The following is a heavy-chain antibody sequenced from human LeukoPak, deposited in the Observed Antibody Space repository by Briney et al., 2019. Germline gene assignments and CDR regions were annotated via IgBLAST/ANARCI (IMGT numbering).Heavy chain of an antibody. CDR3: ARDNSVGETAWWFDP. J-gene: IGHJ5*02. CDR2: ISGYNGNT. CDR1: GYTFTTYN. D-gene: IGHD1-26*01. V-gene: IGHV1-18*01. Sequence: ASVKVSCKASGYTFTTYNINWVRQAPGQGLEWMGWISGYNGNTNYAQKLQGRVTMTTDTSTSTAYMELTSLTSDDTAVYYCARDNSVGETAWWFDPWGQGTLVTVSS.